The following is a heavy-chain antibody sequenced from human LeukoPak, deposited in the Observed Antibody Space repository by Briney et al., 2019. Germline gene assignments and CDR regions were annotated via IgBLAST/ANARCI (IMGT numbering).Heavy chain of an antibody. V-gene: IGHV1-24*01. CDR3: ATGLIDTNTNSRPNN. Sequence: ASVKVSCKVSGYTLTELSMHWVRQAPGKGLEWMGGFDPEDGETIYAQKFQGRVTMTEDTSTDTAYMELSSLRSEDTAVYYCATGLIDTNTNSRPNNWGQGTLVTVFS. J-gene: IGHJ4*02. CDR2: FDPEDGET. D-gene: IGHD2-8*01. CDR1: GYTLTELS.